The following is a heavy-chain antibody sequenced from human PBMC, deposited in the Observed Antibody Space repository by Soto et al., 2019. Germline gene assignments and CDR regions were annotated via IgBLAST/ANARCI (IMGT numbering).Heavy chain of an antibody. V-gene: IGHV4-34*01. D-gene: IGHD3-10*01. J-gene: IGHJ5*02. Sequence: QVQLQQWGAGLLKPSETLSLTCAVYGGSFSGYYWSWIRQPPGKGLEWIGEINHSGSTNYNPSLKRRVTISVDTSKNQFSLKLSYVTAADTAVYYCASLKPWGYGSGSYWRSWFDPWGQGTLVTVSS. CDR1: GGSFSGYY. CDR3: ASLKPWGYGSGSYWRSWFDP. CDR2: INHSGST.